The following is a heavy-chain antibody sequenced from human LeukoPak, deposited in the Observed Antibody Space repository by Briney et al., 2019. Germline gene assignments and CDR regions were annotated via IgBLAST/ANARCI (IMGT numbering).Heavy chain of an antibody. CDR1: GYTFSSHG. V-gene: IGHV3-23*01. CDR2: INGAGDNT. Sequence: PGGSLRLSCAASGYTFSSHGLTWVRQAPGKGLEWVSTINGAGDNTYYAETVKGRFTISRDNSKNTLYPQMHSLRAEDTAIYYCAKVSVCYGCYLDYWGQGTPVTVS. J-gene: IGHJ4*02. D-gene: IGHD3-16*01. CDR3: AKVSVCYGCYLDY.